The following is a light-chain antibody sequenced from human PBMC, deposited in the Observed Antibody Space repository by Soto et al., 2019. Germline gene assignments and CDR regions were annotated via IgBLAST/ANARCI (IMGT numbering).Light chain of an antibody. CDR3: SSYTSSRAYV. CDR1: SSDVGGYNY. V-gene: IGLV2-14*01. Sequence: QSVLTQPASVSGSPGQSITISCTGTSSDVGGYNYVSCYQQQSGKSPKLMIHEVSNRPSVVSNRFSGSMSGNTASLTISGLQAEDEADYYCSSYTSSRAYVFGIGTKVTVL. CDR2: EVS. J-gene: IGLJ1*01.